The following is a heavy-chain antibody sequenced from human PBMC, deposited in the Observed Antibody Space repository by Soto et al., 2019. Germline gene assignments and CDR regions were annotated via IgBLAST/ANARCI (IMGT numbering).Heavy chain of an antibody. D-gene: IGHD6-13*01. CDR3: ARARRSSSRPDAIDI. Sequence: PSETLSPTCTVSGGSYRTYYWNWIRQPPGKELEWIGYIDYSGSTNYNFYLKSRVTISVDTSTNQFSLKLSSVTAADTAVYYCARARRSSSRPDAIDIWGQGTMVTVSS. V-gene: IGHV4-59*01. CDR1: GGSYRTYY. J-gene: IGHJ3*02. CDR2: IDYSGST.